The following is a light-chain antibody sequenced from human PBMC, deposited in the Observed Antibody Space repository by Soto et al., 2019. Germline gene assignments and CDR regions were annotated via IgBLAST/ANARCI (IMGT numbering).Light chain of an antibody. CDR3: QQYHNWPPYT. J-gene: IGKJ2*01. Sequence: EIVVTQSPATLSVSPGERATLSCRASQSVSSNLAWYQQKPGQAPRHLIYGAATRATGIPARFSGGGSGTEFTLTISSLQSEDFAVYYWQQYHNWPPYTFGQGTKLEIK. V-gene: IGKV3-15*01. CDR1: QSVSSN. CDR2: GAA.